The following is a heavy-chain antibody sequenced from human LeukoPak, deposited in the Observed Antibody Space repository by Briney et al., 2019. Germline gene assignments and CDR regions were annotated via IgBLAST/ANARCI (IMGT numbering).Heavy chain of an antibody. CDR1: GFTVSSNY. Sequence: GGSLRLSCAASGFTVSSNYMSWVRQAPGKGLEWVSVIYSGGSTYYADSVKGRFTISRHNSKNTLYLQMNSLRAEDTAVYYCARVGSTTMWYYGMDIWGQGTTVTVPS. D-gene: IGHD5-12*01. V-gene: IGHV3-53*04. CDR2: IYSGGST. J-gene: IGHJ6*02. CDR3: ARVGSTTMWYYGMDI.